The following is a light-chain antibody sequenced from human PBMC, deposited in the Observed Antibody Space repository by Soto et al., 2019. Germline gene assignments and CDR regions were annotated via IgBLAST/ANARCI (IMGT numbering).Light chain of an antibody. CDR2: GNS. V-gene: IGLV1-40*01. J-gene: IGLJ3*02. Sequence: QSVLTQPPSVSGPPGQRVTISCTGSSAKIGAGYDVHWYQQLPGKAPKLLIYGNSNRPSGVPDRFSGSKSGTSASLAITGLQAEDEADYYCQSYDSSLSGWVFGAGTKVTVL. CDR3: QSYDSSLSGWV. CDR1: SAKIGAGYD.